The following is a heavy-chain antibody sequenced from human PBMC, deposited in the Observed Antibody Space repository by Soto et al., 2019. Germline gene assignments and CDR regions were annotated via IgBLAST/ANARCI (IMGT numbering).Heavy chain of an antibody. D-gene: IGHD5-18*01. CDR3: ARIVDTAMVKPPSYYYYGMDV. CDR2: IIPIFGTA. J-gene: IGHJ6*02. Sequence: GASVKVSCKASGGTFSSYAISWVRQAPGQGLEWMGGIIPIFGTANYAQKFQGRVTITADESTSTAYMELSSLRSEDTAVYYCARIVDTAMVKPPSYYYYGMDVWGQGTTVTVSS. CDR1: GGTFSSYA. V-gene: IGHV1-69*13.